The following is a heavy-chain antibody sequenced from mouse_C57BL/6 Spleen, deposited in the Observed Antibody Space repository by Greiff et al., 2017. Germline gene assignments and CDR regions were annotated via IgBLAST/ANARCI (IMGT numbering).Heavy chain of an antibody. CDR1: GYTFTDYY. CDR3: AGSSSDWYFDV. J-gene: IGHJ1*03. D-gene: IGHD1-1*01. CDR2: IYPGSGNT. Sequence: QVQLQQSGAELVRPGASVKLSCKASGYTFTDYYINWVKQRPGQGLEWIARIYPGSGNTYYNEKFKGKATLTAEKSSSTAYMQLSSLTSEDSAVYYCAGSSSDWYFDVWGTGTTVTVSS. V-gene: IGHV1-76*01.